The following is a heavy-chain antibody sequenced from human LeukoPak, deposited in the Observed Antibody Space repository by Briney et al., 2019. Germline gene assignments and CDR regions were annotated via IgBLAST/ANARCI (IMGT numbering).Heavy chain of an antibody. CDR1: GFTFSRYA. CDR3: AKCPSSLSCYGVRLDV. J-gene: IGHJ6*02. V-gene: IGHV3-30-3*02. CDR2: ISYDGSTT. D-gene: IGHD2-2*01. Sequence: GALRLSCAASGFTFSRYAMHWVRQAPGKGLEWVAVISYDGSTTYYADSVKGRFTISRDNSKNTLYLEMNSLGVDDTAIYYCAKCPSSLSCYGVRLDVWGQGTTVTVSS.